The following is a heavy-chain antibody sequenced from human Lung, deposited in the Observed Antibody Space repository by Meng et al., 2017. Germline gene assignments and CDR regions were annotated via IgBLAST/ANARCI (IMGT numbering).Heavy chain of an antibody. J-gene: IGHJ5*01. CDR2: TYYRSKWYS. CDR3: TGVGHKNWFDS. D-gene: IGHD2-21*01. CDR1: GDMCSSNRAA. V-gene: IGHV6-1*01. Sequence: VQLSRYGPGLVKPLHILSLPCAMPGDMCSSNRAAWNWIRQSPSRGLEWLGRTYYRSKWYSDYATSVRSRITINADTSKNQFSLQLNSLTPEDTAVYYCTGVGHKNWFDSWGQGTLVTVSS.